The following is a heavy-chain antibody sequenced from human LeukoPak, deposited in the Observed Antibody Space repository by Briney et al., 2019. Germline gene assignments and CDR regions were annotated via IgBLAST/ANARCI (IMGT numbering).Heavy chain of an antibody. Sequence: PGRSLRLSCAASGFTFSSYGMHWVRQAPGKGLEWVAVISYDGSNKYYADSVKGRFTISRDNSKNTLYLQMNSLRAEDTAVYYCAKDGQHYDRKPYYFDYWGQGTPVAVSS. D-gene: IGHD3-22*01. V-gene: IGHV3-30*18. CDR1: GFTFSSYG. CDR2: ISYDGSNK. CDR3: AKDGQHYDRKPYYFDY. J-gene: IGHJ4*02.